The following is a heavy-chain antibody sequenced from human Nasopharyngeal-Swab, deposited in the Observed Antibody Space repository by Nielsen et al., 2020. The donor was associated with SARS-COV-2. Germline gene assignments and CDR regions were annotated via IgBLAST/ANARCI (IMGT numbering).Heavy chain of an antibody. CDR2: ISSSSRYI. J-gene: IGHJ6*02. CDR1: GFTLNTYN. V-gene: IGHV3-21*01. CDR3: ARDFGLNYDTYAMDV. Sequence: GESLKIYCAASGFTLNTYNMNWVRQAPGRGLEWVSSISSSSRYIYYADSLKGRFTISRDNAKNSLYLQMNSLRAEDTAVYYCARDFGLNYDTYAMDVWGQGTTVTVSS. D-gene: IGHD3-3*01.